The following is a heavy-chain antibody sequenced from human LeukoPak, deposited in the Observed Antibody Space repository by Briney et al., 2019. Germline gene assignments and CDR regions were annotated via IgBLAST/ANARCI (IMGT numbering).Heavy chain of an antibody. Sequence: GGSLRLSCAASGFTFSSCAMSWVRQAPGKGLEWVSGISGSDGSTYYADSVKGRFTISRDNAKNSLYLQMNSLRAEDTAVYYCARVEWLVEHYWGQGTLVTVSS. V-gene: IGHV3-23*01. CDR2: ISGSDGST. D-gene: IGHD6-19*01. J-gene: IGHJ4*02. CDR1: GFTFSSCA. CDR3: ARVEWLVEHY.